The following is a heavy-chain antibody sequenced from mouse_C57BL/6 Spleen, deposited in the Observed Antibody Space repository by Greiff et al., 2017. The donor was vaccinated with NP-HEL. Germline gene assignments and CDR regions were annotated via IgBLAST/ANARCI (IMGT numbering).Heavy chain of an antibody. J-gene: IGHJ4*01. CDR1: GYTFTDYY. V-gene: IGHV1-26*01. CDR3: ALRVITTVVANAMDY. D-gene: IGHD1-1*01. CDR2: INPNNGGT. Sequence: EVQLQQSGPELVKPGASVKISCKASGYTFTDYYMNWVKQSHGKSLEWIGDINPNNGGTSYNQKFKGKATLTVDKSSSTAYMELRSLTSEDSAVYYCALRVITTVVANAMDYWGQGTSVTVSS.